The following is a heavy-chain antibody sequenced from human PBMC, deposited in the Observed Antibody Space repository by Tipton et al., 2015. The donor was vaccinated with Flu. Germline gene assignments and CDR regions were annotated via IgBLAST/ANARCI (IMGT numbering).Heavy chain of an antibody. J-gene: IGHJ4*02. Sequence: GSLRLSCAASGFTFSSYSMNWVRQAPGKGLEWVSSISSSSSYIYYADSVKGRFTISRDNAKNSLYLQMNSLRAEDTAVYYCARGGRKSGYSYVEGWGQGTLVTVSS. CDR3: ARGGRKSGYSYVEG. CDR2: ISSSSSYI. D-gene: IGHD5-18*01. V-gene: IGHV3-21*01. CDR1: GFTFSSYS.